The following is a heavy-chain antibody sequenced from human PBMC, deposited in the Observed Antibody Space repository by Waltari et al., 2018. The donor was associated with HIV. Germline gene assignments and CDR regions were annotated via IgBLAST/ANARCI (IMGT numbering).Heavy chain of an antibody. J-gene: IGHJ3*02. CDR2: ISRNGDSV. V-gene: IGHV3-9*01. CDR1: GFSFGDYA. CDR3: TKGRTAAAGFFACDT. D-gene: IGHD6-25*01. Sequence: QLVESGGALVQPGRSLRLSCVASGFSFGDYAMYWVRQPPGKGWEWVSGISRNGDSVAYAASVKGRFTMSRDNAKRSLYLEMISLKPEDTALYYCTKGRTAAAGFFACDTWGQGTRVIVSS.